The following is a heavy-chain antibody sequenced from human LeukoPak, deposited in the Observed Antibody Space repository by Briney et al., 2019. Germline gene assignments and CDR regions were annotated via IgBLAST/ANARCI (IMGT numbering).Heavy chain of an antibody. CDR3: AKVIYTTGWSYFDS. D-gene: IGHD6-19*01. J-gene: IGHJ4*02. CDR2: ISRSGGTT. CDR1: GFTFSSYA. V-gene: IGHV3-23*01. Sequence: GGSLRLSCSASGFTFSSYAMSWVRQAPGKGLEWVSTISRSGGTTYYADSVKGRVTISRDNSNNTLYLRMNSLRAEDTAVYYCAKVIYTTGWSYFDSWGQGTLFTVSS.